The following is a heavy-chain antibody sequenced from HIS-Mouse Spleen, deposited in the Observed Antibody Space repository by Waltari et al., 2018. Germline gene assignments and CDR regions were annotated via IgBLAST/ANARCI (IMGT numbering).Heavy chain of an antibody. CDR2: FDPEDGET. CDR1: GYTLTELS. J-gene: IGHJ3*02. Sequence: QVQLVQSGAEVKKPGGSVKVSCKVSGYTLTELSMHWGRQAPGKGLEWMGGFDPEDGETIYAQKFQGRVTMTEDTSTDTAYMELSSLRSEDTAVYYCATGIAARPHNAFDIWGQGTMVTVSS. CDR3: ATGIAARPHNAFDI. D-gene: IGHD6-6*01. V-gene: IGHV1-24*01.